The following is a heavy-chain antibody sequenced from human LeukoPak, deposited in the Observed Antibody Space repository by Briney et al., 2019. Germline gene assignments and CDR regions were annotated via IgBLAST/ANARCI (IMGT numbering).Heavy chain of an antibody. V-gene: IGHV4-34*01. CDR3: AGRRITIFGEVIRSRRHWFDH. Sequence: SQTLSPTCAVYAAYFSGYYWSSLRQPPRKGLQWVGEVKHSGSTNYKPSLKNRVTISVDTTKKQCSLKLSSVTAADPAVYYCAGRRITIFGEVIRSRRHWFDHWGEGTLVTVSS. J-gene: IGHJ5*02. CDR1: AAYFSGYY. D-gene: IGHD3-3*01. CDR2: VKHSGST.